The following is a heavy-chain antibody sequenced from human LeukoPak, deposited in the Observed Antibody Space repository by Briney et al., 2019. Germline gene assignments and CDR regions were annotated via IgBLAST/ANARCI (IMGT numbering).Heavy chain of an antibody. J-gene: IGHJ4*02. CDR2: IYTSGTT. V-gene: IGHV4-4*07. CDR3: ARLSTVTTSFDY. Sequence: SETLSLTCTVSGGSISSYYWSWIRQPAGKGLEWIGRIYTSGTTHYNPSLKSRVTMSVDTSKNQFSPKLSSVTAADTAVYYCARLSTVTTSFDYWGQGTLVTVSS. CDR1: GGSISSYY. D-gene: IGHD4-17*01.